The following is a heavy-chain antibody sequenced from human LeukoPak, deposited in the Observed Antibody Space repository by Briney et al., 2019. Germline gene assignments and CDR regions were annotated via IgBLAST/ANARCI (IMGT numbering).Heavy chain of an antibody. CDR2: IYYSGST. J-gene: IGHJ4*02. Sequence: PSETLSLTCTVSGGSISSYYWSWIRQPPGKGLEWIGYIYYSGSTNYNPSLKSRVTISLDTSKNQFSLKLSSVTAADTAVYYCARVSEISPSYYYDSSGYYYFDYWGQGTLVTVSS. D-gene: IGHD3-22*01. V-gene: IGHV4-59*01. CDR1: GGSISSYY. CDR3: ARVSEISPSYYYDSSGYYYFDY.